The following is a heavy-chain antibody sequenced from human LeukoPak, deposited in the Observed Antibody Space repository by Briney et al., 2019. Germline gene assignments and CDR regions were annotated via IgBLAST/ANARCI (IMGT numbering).Heavy chain of an antibody. J-gene: IGHJ6*02. D-gene: IGHD3-9*01. CDR3: ARDNRYFDWLSSYYYYGMDV. CDR2: IYTSGST. Sequence: PSETLSLTCTVSGGSISSYYWSWIRQPAGKGLEWIGRIYTSGSTNYNPSLKSRVTMSVDTSKNQFSLKLSSVTAADTAVYYCARDNRYFDWLSSYYYYGMDVWGQGTTVTVSS. CDR1: GGSISSYY. V-gene: IGHV4-4*07.